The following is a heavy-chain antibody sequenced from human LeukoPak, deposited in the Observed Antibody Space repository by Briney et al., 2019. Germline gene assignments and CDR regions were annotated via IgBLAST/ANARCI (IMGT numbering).Heavy chain of an antibody. J-gene: IGHJ4*02. V-gene: IGHV4-61*08. Sequence: SETLSLTCTVSGGSISSGGYYWRWIRQHPGKGLEWIVYIHSSGNTVYNPSLKSRVTIAVDTSKNQFSLKLSSVTAVDTAIYYCVRHGGSYFIYWGQGTLVTVSS. D-gene: IGHD1-26*01. CDR1: GGSISSGGYY. CDR3: VRHGGSYFIY. CDR2: IHSSGNT.